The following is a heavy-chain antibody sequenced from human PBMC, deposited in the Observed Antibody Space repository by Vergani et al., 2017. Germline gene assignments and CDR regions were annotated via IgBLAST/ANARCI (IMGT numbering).Heavy chain of an antibody. V-gene: IGHV4-61*02. CDR1: GGPITSGSFY. D-gene: IGHD3-10*01. CDR3: ARDSWTSELRGVYWFDT. Sequence: QVQLHESGPGLVKPSQTLSLTGTVFGGPITSGSFYWSWTGHPAGKGLEWIGRIHSSGTTNYNPSLKSRVTLSVDTSKNQLSLRIASVTAADTAVYYCARDSWTSELRGVYWFDTWGQGTLVSVSS. CDR2: IHSSGTT. J-gene: IGHJ5*02.